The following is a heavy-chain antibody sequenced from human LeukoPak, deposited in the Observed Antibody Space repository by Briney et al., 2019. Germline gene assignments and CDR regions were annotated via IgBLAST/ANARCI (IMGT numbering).Heavy chain of an antibody. J-gene: IGHJ4*02. V-gene: IGHV1-8*01. CDR3: ARVLYRVTTTTAGPFDY. CDR1: VSIFAPYD. CDR2: MDPNIGIT. Sequence: VKVSRKPAVSIFAPYDINGVRQATGHGLEWRGWMDPNIGITGEAQTCPARVTMTGNTSISTAYMELSSLRSEVTAVYYCARVLYRVTTTTAGPFDYWGQGTLVTVSS. D-gene: IGHD4-17*01.